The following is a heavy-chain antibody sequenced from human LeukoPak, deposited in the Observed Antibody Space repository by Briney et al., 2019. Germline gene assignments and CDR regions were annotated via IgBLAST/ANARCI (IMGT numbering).Heavy chain of an antibody. Sequence: SVKVSCKASGFTYTSSAMQWVRQARGQRREGIGWIAFGSGNTNYAQKFQERVTVTRDMSTSTAYMELSSLRSEDTAVYYCAKASVLLGLKGYFDYWGQGTLVSVSS. D-gene: IGHD1-7*01. CDR3: AKASVLLGLKGYFDY. CDR2: IAFGSGNT. CDR1: GFTYTSSA. J-gene: IGHJ4*02. V-gene: IGHV1-58*02.